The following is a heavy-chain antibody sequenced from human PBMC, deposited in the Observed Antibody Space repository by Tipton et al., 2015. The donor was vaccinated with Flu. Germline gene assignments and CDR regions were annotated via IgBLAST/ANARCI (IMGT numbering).Heavy chain of an antibody. V-gene: IGHV4-4*07. J-gene: IGHJ4*02. D-gene: IGHD2-2*01. Sequence: LRLSCTVSGGSISSYYWSWIRQPAGKGLEWIGRIYTSGSTSYNPSLKGRVTMSVDTSKNQFSLKLSSVTAADTAVYYCARDAQEHCSSSSSCSEFDYWGQGTLVTVFS. CDR2: IYTSGST. CDR1: GGSISSYY. CDR3: ARDAQEHCSSSSSCSEFDY.